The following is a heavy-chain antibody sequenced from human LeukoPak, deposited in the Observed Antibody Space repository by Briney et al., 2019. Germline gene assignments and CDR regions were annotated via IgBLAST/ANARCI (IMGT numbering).Heavy chain of an antibody. CDR3: ARVGSSETTVTKNAFDI. V-gene: IGHV3-48*03. D-gene: IGHD4-17*01. J-gene: IGHJ3*02. CDR1: GFTFSSYE. CDR2: ISSSGSTI. Sequence: GGSLRLSCAASGFTFSSYEMNWVRQAPGKGLEWVSYISSSGSTIYYADSVKGRFTISRDNAENSLYLQMNSLRAEDTAVYYCARVGSSETTVTKNAFDIWGQGTMVTVSS.